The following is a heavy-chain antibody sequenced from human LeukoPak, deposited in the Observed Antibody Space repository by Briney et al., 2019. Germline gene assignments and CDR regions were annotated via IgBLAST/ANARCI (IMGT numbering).Heavy chain of an antibody. V-gene: IGHV3-48*03. J-gene: IGHJ3*02. D-gene: IGHD7-27*01. CDR3: ARKDSNWGAFDI. Sequence: PGGSLRLSCAASGFTFTSYEMNWVRQAPGKGLEWVSCISSCGSAIYYADSVKGRFTISRDNAKTSLYLQMNSLRAEDTAIYYCARKDSNWGAFDIWGQGTLVTVSS. CDR2: ISSCGSAI. CDR1: GFTFTSYE.